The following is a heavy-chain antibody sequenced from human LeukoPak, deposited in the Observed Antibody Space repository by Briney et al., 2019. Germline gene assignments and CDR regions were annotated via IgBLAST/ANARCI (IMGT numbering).Heavy chain of an antibody. CDR3: AVQITMIVVVPYFDY. D-gene: IGHD3-22*01. CDR2: ISGTGTTI. J-gene: IGHJ4*02. Sequence: GGSLRLSCAASGLTFSDYYMTWIRQAPGKGLEWVSSISGTGTTIYSADSVRGRFTVSRDNARNSLFLHMNSLRAGDTAVYYCAVQITMIVVVPYFDYWGQGTLVTVSS. V-gene: IGHV3-11*04. CDR1: GLTFSDYY.